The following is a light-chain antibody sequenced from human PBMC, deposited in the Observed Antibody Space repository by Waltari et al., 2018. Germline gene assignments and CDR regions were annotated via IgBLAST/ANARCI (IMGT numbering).Light chain of an antibody. J-gene: IGKJ1*01. Sequence: IKMTHPPPSLPPSEADKAPITCRASQGIRYDLGWYQQKPGKAPKLLIYAASSLQSGVPSRFSGGGAGTEFTLTISSLQPEDFATYYCLQDYNYPWTFGQGTKVEIK. V-gene: IGKV1-6*01. CDR3: LQDYNYPWT. CDR2: AAS. CDR1: QGIRYD.